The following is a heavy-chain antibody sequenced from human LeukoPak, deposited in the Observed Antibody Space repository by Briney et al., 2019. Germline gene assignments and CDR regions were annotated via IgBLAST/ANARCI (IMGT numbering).Heavy chain of an antibody. CDR3: AKVGYCGGGSCYPVAFDI. J-gene: IGHJ3*02. CDR1: GFTFDDYA. D-gene: IGHD2-15*01. V-gene: IGHV3-43*02. CDR2: ISGDGGST. Sequence: PGGSLRLSCAASGFTFDDYAMHWVRQAPGKGLEWVSLISGDGGSTYYADSVKGRFTISRDNSKNSLYLQMHSLRTEDTALYYCAKVGYCGGGSCYPVAFDIWGQGTMVTVSS.